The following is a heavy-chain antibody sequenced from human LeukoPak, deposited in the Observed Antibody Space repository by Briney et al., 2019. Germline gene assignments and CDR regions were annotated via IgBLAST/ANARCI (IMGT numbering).Heavy chain of an antibody. CDR1: GYSFTSYW. D-gene: IGHD1-26*01. CDR3: ARDGGYSGSYYSAFDI. CDR2: IYPGDSDT. J-gene: IGHJ3*02. Sequence: GESLKISCKGSGYSFTSYWIGWVRQMPGKGLEWMGIIYPGDSDTRYSPSFQGQVTISADKSISTAYLQWNSLKASDTAMYYCARDGGYSGSYYSAFDIWGQGTMVTVSS. V-gene: IGHV5-51*01.